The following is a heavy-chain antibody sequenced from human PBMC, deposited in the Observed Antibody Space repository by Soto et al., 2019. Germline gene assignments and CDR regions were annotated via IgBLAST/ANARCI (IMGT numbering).Heavy chain of an antibody. CDR1: GGSFSGYY. D-gene: IGHD4-4*01. V-gene: IGHV4-34*01. CDR3: ARCPINSNYVGYWFDP. CDR2: INHSGST. J-gene: IGHJ5*02. Sequence: SETLSLTCAVYGGSFSGYYWSWIRQPPGKGLEWIGEINHSGSTNYNPSLKSRVTISVDTSKNQFSLKLSSVTAADTAVYYCARCPINSNYVGYWFDPWGQGTLVTVSS.